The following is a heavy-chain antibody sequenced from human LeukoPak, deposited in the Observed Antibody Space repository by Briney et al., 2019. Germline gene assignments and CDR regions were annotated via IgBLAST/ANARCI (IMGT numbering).Heavy chain of an antibody. CDR1: GVSMSSSPYY. D-gene: IGHD6-13*01. V-gene: IGHV4-39*01. CDR3: ARLKIAAAGTV. Sequence: SETLSLTCTVSGVSMSSSPYYWGWIRQPPGKGLEWIGSIYYSGSTYYNPSLKSRVTISVDTSNNQFSLKLSSVTAADTAVYYCARLKIAAAGTVWGQGTLVTVSS. J-gene: IGHJ4*02. CDR2: IYYSGST.